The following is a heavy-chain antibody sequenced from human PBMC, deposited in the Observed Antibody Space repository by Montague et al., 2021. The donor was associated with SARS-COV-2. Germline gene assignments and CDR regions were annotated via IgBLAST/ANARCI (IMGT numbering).Heavy chain of an antibody. Sequence: GSTYYNPSLRSRVTISVETSKNQFYLRLTAVTAADTAVYYSATEGAGAGFDFWGQGILVTVSS. CDR2: GST. J-gene: IGHJ4*02. V-gene: IGHV4-39*02. D-gene: IGHD6-13*01. CDR3: ATEGAGAGFDF.